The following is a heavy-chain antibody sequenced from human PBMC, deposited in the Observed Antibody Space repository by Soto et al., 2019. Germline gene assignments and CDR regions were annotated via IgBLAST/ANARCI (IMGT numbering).Heavy chain of an antibody. V-gene: IGHV1-69*02. CDR2: IIPILRMT. J-gene: IGHJ2*01. D-gene: IGHD3-10*01. Sequence: QVQLVQSGAEVKKPGSSVRVSCKTSGDTFNSYSIIWVRQAPGQGLEWMGRIIPILRMTNYAQKFQGRVTITADTSTSTVYMELSSLRSEDTAVYYYARPRNDYSAYYGSWYFDLWGRGTQVTVSS. CDR1: GDTFNSYS. CDR3: ARPRNDYSAYYGSWYFDL.